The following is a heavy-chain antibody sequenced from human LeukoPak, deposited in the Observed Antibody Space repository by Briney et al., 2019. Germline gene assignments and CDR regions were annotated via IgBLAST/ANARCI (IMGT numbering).Heavy chain of an antibody. CDR1: GFTFGDYG. Sequence: GGSLRLSCAASGFTFGDYGMNWVRQVPGKGLEWVSGINWIGGSTGYGDSVKGRFTISRDNAKNSLYLQMNSLRAEDTAVYYCARDGPTSYYYYMDVWGKGTTVTVSS. J-gene: IGHJ6*03. V-gene: IGHV3-20*04. CDR3: ARDGPTSYYYYMDV. CDR2: INWIGGST.